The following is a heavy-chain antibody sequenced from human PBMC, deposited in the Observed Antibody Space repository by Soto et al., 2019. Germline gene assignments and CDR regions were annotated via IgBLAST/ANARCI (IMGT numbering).Heavy chain of an antibody. CDR1: GYTFTSYG. V-gene: IGHV1-18*01. D-gene: IGHD2-15*01. Sequence: ASVKVSCKASGYTFTSYGISWVRQAPGQGLEWMGWISAYNGNTNNAQKHQGRITMTTDTYTSTTYKEMRSLRSDDTAVYYCARDMGYCSGGSCFPPDAFDIWGQGTMVTVSS. J-gene: IGHJ3*02. CDR2: ISAYNGNT. CDR3: ARDMGYCSGGSCFPPDAFDI.